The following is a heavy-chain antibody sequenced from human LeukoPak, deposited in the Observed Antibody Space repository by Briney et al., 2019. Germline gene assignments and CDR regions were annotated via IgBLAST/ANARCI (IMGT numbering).Heavy chain of an antibody. V-gene: IGHV3-73*01. CDR3: TGGSGWYSPDY. J-gene: IGHJ4*02. CDR2: IGNKAISYAT. D-gene: IGHD6-19*01. Sequence: GGSLKLSCAASGFTFSGSVMHWVRQASGKGLEWVGRIGNKAISYATVYAASVKGRFTISRDDSEKTAYLHMNSLKTEDTAVYYCTGGSGWYSPDYWGQGTLVTVSS. CDR1: GFTFSGSV.